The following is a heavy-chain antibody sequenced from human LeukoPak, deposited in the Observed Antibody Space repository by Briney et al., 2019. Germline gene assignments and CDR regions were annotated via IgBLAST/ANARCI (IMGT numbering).Heavy chain of an antibody. D-gene: IGHD3-3*01. J-gene: IGHJ4*02. Sequence: PGGSRRLSCAASGFTFSSYWMSWVRQAPGKGLECVANIKQEGSEKYYVDSVKGRFTISRDNAKNSLYLQMNSLRAEDTAVYYCASQSSGGFFEDYWGQGTLVTVSS. CDR2: IKQEGSEK. CDR1: GFTFSSYW. CDR3: ASQSSGGFFEDY. V-gene: IGHV3-7*01.